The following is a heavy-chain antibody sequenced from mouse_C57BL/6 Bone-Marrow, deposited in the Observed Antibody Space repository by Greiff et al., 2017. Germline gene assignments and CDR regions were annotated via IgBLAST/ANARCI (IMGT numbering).Heavy chain of an antibody. D-gene: IGHD1-1*02. CDR3: ARGQGSYDWYFDV. J-gene: IGHJ1*03. CDR1: GYTFTDYN. CDR2: INPNYGTT. Sequence: SGPELVKPGASVKISCKASGYTFTDYNMNWVKQSNGKSLEWIGVINPNYGTTSYNQKFKGKATLTVDQSSSTAYMQLNSLTSEDSAVXYCARGQGSYDWYFDVWGTGTTVTVSS. V-gene: IGHV1-39*01.